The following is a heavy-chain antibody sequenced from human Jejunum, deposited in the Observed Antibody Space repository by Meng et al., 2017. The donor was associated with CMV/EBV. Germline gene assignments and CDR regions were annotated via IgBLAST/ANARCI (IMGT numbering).Heavy chain of an antibody. Sequence: SCAVSGFTYSNFWMSWVRQSPGMGLEWVANIKQDGSATYYADSVKGRFTISRDNAENSLYLQMDNLRADDTAVYYCVREDIVVFDYWGQGTLVTVSS. CDR1: GFTYSNFW. D-gene: IGHD2-15*01. V-gene: IGHV3-7*01. CDR3: VREDIVVFDY. J-gene: IGHJ4*02. CDR2: IKQDGSAT.